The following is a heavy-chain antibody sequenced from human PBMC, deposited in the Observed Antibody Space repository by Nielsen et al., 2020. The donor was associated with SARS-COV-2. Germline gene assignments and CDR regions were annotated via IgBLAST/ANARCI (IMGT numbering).Heavy chain of an antibody. CDR3: AKDREYCSPYYYGMDV. D-gene: IGHD2-15*01. J-gene: IGHJ6*02. V-gene: IGHV3-30*18. CDR2: ISYDGSNK. Sequence: GESLKISCAASGFTFSSYGMHWVRQAPGKGLEWVAVISYDGSNKYYADSVKGRFTIPRDNSKNTLYLQMNSLRAEDTAVYYCAKDREYCSPYYYGMDVWGQGTTVTVSS. CDR1: GFTFSSYG.